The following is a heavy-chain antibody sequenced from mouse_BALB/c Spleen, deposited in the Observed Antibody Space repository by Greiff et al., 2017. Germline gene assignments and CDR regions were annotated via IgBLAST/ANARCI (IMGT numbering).Heavy chain of an antibody. CDR2: ISSGSSTI. Sequence: DVMLVESGGGLVQPGGSRKLSCAASGFTFSSFGMHWVRQAPEKGLEWVAYISSGSSTIYYADTVKGRFTISRDNPKNTLFLQMTSLRSEDTAMYYCARGELGFDYWGQGTTLTVSS. J-gene: IGHJ2*01. V-gene: IGHV5-17*02. D-gene: IGHD4-1*01. CDR1: GFTFSSFG. CDR3: ARGELGFDY.